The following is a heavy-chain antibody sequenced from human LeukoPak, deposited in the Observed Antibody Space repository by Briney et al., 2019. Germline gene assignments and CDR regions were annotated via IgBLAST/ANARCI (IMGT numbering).Heavy chain of an antibody. CDR1: GFTFSSYE. Sequence: SGGSLRLSCAASGFTFSSYEMNWVRQAPGKGLEWVSYISASASTIYYADSVKGRFTISRDNAKNSLYLQMNSLRAEDTAVYYCARTFYGYLIDYWGQGTLVTVSS. J-gene: IGHJ4*02. CDR2: ISASASTI. V-gene: IGHV3-48*03. CDR3: ARTFYGYLIDY. D-gene: IGHD2/OR15-2a*01.